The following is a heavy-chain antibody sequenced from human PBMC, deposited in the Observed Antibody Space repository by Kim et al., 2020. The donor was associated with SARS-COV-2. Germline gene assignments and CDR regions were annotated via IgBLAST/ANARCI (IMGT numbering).Heavy chain of an antibody. CDR1: GFTLSDYA. D-gene: IGHD3-3*01. CDR2: ISASGIST. Sequence: GGSLRLSCAASGFTLSDYAIIWVRQATGRGLEWVSAISASGISTFYADSAKGRFTISRDNSKNTVSLQLNTLTAEDTAVYYCAKAPSKFYDVWNGYFDYWGQGALVTVSS. CDR3: AKAPSKFYDVWNGYFDY. V-gene: IGHV3-23*01. J-gene: IGHJ4*02.